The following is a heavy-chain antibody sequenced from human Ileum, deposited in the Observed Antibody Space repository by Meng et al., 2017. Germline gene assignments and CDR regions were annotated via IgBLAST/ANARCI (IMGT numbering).Heavy chain of an antibody. CDR2: INSNSGGT. CDR1: GYSFTGYY. D-gene: IGHD1-7*01. Sequence: QVHVVQSGAEVKKPGASVKVSCKPSGYSFTGYYMHWVRQAPGQGLEWMGRINSNSGGTNYAQKFKGRVTLTRDISTVYMELSSLRSDDTAVYYCASRNYNYDDYFEYWGQRTLVTVSS. CDR3: ASRNYNYDDYFEY. V-gene: IGHV1-2*06. J-gene: IGHJ4*02.